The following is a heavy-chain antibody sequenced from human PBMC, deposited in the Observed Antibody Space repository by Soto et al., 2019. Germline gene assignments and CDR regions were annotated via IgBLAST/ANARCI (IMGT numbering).Heavy chain of an antibody. CDR1: GFTFSSYA. V-gene: IGHV3-30*18. CDR3: AKTARYSGSYLDH. Sequence: QVQAVESGGGVVQPGRSLRLSCVVSGFTFSSYAMHWVRRAPGKGLEWVAVISYDGSNKYYADSVKGRFTISRDNSKNTLYLQMNSLRSEDTAVYYCAKTARYSGSYLDHWGQGTLVTVSS. D-gene: IGHD1-26*01. CDR2: ISYDGSNK. J-gene: IGHJ4*02.